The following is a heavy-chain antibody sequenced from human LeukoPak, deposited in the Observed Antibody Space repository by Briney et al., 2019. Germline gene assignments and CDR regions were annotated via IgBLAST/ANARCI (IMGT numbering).Heavy chain of an antibody. J-gene: IGHJ6*04. D-gene: IGHD6-13*01. CDR2: ISYDGSNK. CDR3: ARERIRIAALYDV. Sequence: PGGSLRLSCAASGFTFSSYAMHWVRQAPGKGLEWVAVISYDGSNKYYADSVKGRFTISRDNSKNTLYLQMNSLRAEDTAVYYCARERIRIAALYDVWGKGTTVTVSS. CDR1: GFTFSSYA. V-gene: IGHV3-30-3*01.